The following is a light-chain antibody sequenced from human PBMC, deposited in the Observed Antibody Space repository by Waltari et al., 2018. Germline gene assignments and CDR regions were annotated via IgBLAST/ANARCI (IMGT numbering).Light chain of an antibody. CDR3: QQHYSNPV. CDR1: RSALSISNNRNY. Sequence: DIEMTQSPESLAVSLGERITLTCKSGRSALSISNNRNYLAWYQHKPGQPPKLLPYWASTRTSGVPERFIGSGSGTDFTLTITSLQAEDVAVYYCQQHYSNPVFGQGTRLELK. V-gene: IGKV4-1*01. CDR2: WAS. J-gene: IGKJ5*01.